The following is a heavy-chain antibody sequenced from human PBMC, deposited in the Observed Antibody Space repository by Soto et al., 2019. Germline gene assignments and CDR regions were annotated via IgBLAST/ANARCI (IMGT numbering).Heavy chain of an antibody. V-gene: IGHV1-69*13. CDR3: ARVVEWLRLDYYYGMDV. J-gene: IGHJ6*02. Sequence: SVKVSCKASGGTFSSYAISWVRQAPGQGLEWMGGIIPIFGTANYAQKFQGRVTITADESTSTAYMELSSLRSKDTAVYYCARVVEWLRLDYYYGMDVWGQGTTVTVSS. D-gene: IGHD5-12*01. CDR2: IIPIFGTA. CDR1: GGTFSSYA.